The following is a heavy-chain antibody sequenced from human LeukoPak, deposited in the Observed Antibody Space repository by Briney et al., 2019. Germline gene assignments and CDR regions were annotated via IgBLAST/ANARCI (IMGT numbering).Heavy chain of an antibody. CDR3: ARTYNIRYFDT. Sequence: GRSLRLSCAASGFIFSSYGMHWVRQAPGKGLEWVAVIWFDASNTYYVDSVKGRFTISRDNSKNTLYLQMNSLRAEDTAVYYCARTYNIRYFDTWGQGTLVTVSS. J-gene: IGHJ4*02. CDR2: IWFDASNT. D-gene: IGHD3-9*01. V-gene: IGHV3-33*01. CDR1: GFIFSSYG.